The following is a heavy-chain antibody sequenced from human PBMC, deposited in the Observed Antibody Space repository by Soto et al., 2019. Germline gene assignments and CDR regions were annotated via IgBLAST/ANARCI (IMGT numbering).Heavy chain of an antibody. CDR3: ARDRIIGTSYSDY. J-gene: IGHJ4*02. D-gene: IGHD1-7*01. Sequence: SETLSLTCTASRGTINRYNLNWIRQPAGKGLEWIGRIHSSGTTNYNPSLKSRVTMSVDTSRNQFSLKLTSVTAADTAVYYCARDRIIGTSYSDYWGQGVLVTVSS. CDR1: RGTINRYN. V-gene: IGHV4-4*07. CDR2: IHSSGTT.